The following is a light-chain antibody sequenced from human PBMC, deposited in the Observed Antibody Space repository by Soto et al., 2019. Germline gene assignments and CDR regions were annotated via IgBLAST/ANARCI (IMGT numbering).Light chain of an antibody. V-gene: IGLV1-47*01. CDR2: RNN. J-gene: IGLJ3*02. CDR1: SSNIGSNY. Sequence: QSVLTQPPSASGTPGQRVTISCSGSSSNIGSNYVYWYQQLPGTAPKLLIYRNNQRPSGFPDRFSGSNSGTSASLAISGLRSADEADYYCAAWDDSLSGPVFGGGTKVTVL. CDR3: AAWDDSLSGPV.